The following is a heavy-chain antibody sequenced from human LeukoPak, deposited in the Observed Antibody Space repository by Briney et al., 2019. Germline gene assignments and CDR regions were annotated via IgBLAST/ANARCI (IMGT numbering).Heavy chain of an antibody. CDR1: GGSFSGYY. J-gene: IGHJ4*02. Sequence: SETLSLTCAVYGGSFSGYYWSWIRQPPGKGLEWIGEINHSGSTNYNPSLKSRVTISVDTSKNQFSLKLSSVTAADTAVYYCARKSLLSRITTYDYWGQGTLVTVSS. CDR2: INHSGST. V-gene: IGHV4-34*01. CDR3: ARKSLLSRITTYDY. D-gene: IGHD3-22*01.